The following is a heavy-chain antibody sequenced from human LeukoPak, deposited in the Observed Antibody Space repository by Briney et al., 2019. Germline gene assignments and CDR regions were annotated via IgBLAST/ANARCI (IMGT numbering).Heavy chain of an antibody. D-gene: IGHD3-3*01. V-gene: IGHV4-39*01. Sequence: SETLSLTCNVYGGFISISSYYWGWIRQPPGKGLEWIGSIYYSGSTNYNPSLKSRVTISVDTSKNQFSLKLSSVTAADTAVYYCARSPVLRFLEWLLLLDYWGQGTLVTVSS. CDR2: IYYSGST. CDR3: ARSPVLRFLEWLLLLDY. CDR1: GGFISISSYY. J-gene: IGHJ4*02.